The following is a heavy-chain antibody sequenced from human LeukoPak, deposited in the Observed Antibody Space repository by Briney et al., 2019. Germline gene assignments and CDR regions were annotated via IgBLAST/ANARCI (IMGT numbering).Heavy chain of an antibody. CDR1: GGSISSSSYY. Sequence: SETLSLTCTVSGGSISSSSYYWGWIRQPPGKGLEWIGSIYYSGSTYYNPSLKSRVTISVDTSKNQFSLKLSSVTAADTAVYYCARGGYSYGELDYWGQGTLVTVS. CDR2: IYYSGST. D-gene: IGHD5-18*01. V-gene: IGHV4-39*07. CDR3: ARGGYSYGELDY. J-gene: IGHJ4*02.